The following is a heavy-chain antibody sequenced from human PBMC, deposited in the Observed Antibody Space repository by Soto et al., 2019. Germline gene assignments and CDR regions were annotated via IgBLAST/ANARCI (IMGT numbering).Heavy chain of an antibody. CDR1: GFTFSSYS. J-gene: IGHJ4*02. Sequence: PGGSLRLSCAASGFTFSSYSMNWVRQAPGKGLEWVSYISSSSSTIYYADSVKGRFTISRDNAKNSLYLQMNSLRAEDTAVYYCARTPQTSLWFGELQSLDYWGQGTLVTVSS. CDR2: ISSSSSTI. D-gene: IGHD3-10*01. V-gene: IGHV3-48*01. CDR3: ARTPQTSLWFGELQSLDY.